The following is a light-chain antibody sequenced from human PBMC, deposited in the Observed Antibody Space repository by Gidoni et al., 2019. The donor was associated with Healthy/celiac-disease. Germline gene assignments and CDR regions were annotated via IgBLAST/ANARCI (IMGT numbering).Light chain of an antibody. CDR1: QCASSN. CDR3: QQYNNWPPLT. Sequence: EIVLTQSPATLSVSPGERATLSCRASQCASSNLAWYQQKPGQAPRLLIYGASSRATGIPARFSGSGSGTEFTLTISSLQSEDFAVYYCQQYNNWPPLTFGEGTKVEIK. J-gene: IGKJ4*01. CDR2: GAS. V-gene: IGKV3-15*01.